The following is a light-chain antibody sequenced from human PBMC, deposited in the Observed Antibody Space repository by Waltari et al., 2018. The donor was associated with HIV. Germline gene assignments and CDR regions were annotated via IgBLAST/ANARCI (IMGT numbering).Light chain of an antibody. CDR1: QSVNSSY. V-gene: IGKV3-20*01. Sequence: EIVLTQSPATLSLAPGERATLSCRASQSVNSSYLAWYQQKPGQAPRLLIYGASSRATGIPDRFSGSGSGTDFTLTISRLEPEDFAVYYCQQYGSSLLTFGGGTKVEIK. CDR3: QQYGSSLLT. J-gene: IGKJ4*01. CDR2: GAS.